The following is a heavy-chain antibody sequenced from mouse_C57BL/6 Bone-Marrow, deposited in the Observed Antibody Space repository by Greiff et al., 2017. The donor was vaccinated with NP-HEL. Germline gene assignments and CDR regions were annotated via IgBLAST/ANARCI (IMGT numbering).Heavy chain of an antibody. V-gene: IGHV5-12*01. CDR2: ISNGGGST. CDR3: ARQPDYYGSSYGFAY. D-gene: IGHD1-1*01. Sequence: DVMLVESGGGLVQPGGSLKLSCAASGFTFSDYYMYWVRQTPEKRLEWVAYISNGGGSTYYPDTVKGRFTISRDNAKNTLYLQMSRLKSEDTAMYYCARQPDYYGSSYGFAYWGQGTLVTVSA. CDR1: GFTFSDYY. J-gene: IGHJ3*01.